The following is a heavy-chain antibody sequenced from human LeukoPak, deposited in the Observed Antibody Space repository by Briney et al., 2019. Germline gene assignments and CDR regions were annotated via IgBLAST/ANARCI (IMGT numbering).Heavy chain of an antibody. Sequence: SSETLSLTCTVSGASISTYYWSWIRQPPGKGLEWLAYIYYSGSTNYSPSLESRVTISVDTSKNQFSLKLSSVTAADTAVYYCARTSYYYDSSDYYYSFDYWGQGTLVTVSS. D-gene: IGHD3-22*01. CDR1: GASISTYY. CDR2: IYYSGST. V-gene: IGHV4-59*08. J-gene: IGHJ4*02. CDR3: ARTSYYYDSSDYYYSFDY.